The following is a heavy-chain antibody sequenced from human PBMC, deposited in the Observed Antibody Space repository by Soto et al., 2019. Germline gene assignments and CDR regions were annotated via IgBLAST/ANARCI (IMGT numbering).Heavy chain of an antibody. CDR3: TRVKKKYRATSVVDFDS. Sequence: EESGVAVVQPGGSLTLSCVVSGFTVDEHTIHWVRQAPGKGVERISIVSCDGGNTYYAEHVKGRFTISKDRGTNPMLLQMDRLQPKHTALYYCTRVKKKYRATSVVDFDSWGKETRVTVSS. CDR2: VSCDGGNT. V-gene: IGHV3-43*01. CDR1: GFTVDEHT. D-gene: IGHD5-12*01. J-gene: IGHJ4*02.